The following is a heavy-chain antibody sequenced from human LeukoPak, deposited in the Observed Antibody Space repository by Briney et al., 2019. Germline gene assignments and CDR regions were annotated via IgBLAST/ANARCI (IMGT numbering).Heavy chain of an antibody. CDR1: GVSISPYY. CDR3: ARLSAAVHLGAFDL. V-gene: IGHV4-4*09. J-gene: IGHJ3*01. D-gene: IGHD3-3*01. Sequence: SETLSLTCAVSGVSISPYYWAWIRQPPGKGLEWIGYIHTSGSNNQYPSLKSRVTISVDKSKNHFSLRLTSATAADTAVYYCARLSAAVHLGAFDLWGQGTMVTVSS. CDR2: IHTSGSN.